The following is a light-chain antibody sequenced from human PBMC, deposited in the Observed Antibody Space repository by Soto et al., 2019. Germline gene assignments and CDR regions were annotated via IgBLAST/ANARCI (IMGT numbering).Light chain of an antibody. CDR3: HQSYRTVWT. CDR1: QSVSSY. CDR2: DAS. J-gene: IGKJ1*01. V-gene: IGKV3-11*01. Sequence: EIVLTQSPATLSLSPGERATLSCRASQSVSSYLAWYQQKPGQAPRLLIYDASNRATGIPARFSGGGSGTDFTLTISGLQPEDFATYFCHQSYRTVWTFGQGTKVDI.